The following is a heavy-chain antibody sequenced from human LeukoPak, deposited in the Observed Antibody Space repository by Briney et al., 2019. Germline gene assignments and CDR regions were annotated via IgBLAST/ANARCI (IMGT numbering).Heavy chain of an antibody. Sequence: SETLSLTCTVSGGSIRSYYWSWIRQPPGKGLEWIGYIYYSGSTNYNPSLKSRVTMSVDTSKNQFSLKLSSVTAADTAVYYCAREGLRGYSDRSHYWGQGTLVTVSS. J-gene: IGHJ4*02. V-gene: IGHV4-59*01. CDR2: IYYSGST. CDR1: GGSIRSYY. CDR3: AREGLRGYSDRSHY. D-gene: IGHD3-22*01.